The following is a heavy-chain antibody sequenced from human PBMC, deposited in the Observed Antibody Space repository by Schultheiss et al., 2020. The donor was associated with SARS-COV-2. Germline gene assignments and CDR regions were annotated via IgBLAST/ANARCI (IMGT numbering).Heavy chain of an antibody. V-gene: IGHV3-21*01. D-gene: IGHD3-16*01. CDR2: ISSSSSYI. CDR3: ARDKWGGLADY. J-gene: IGHJ4*02. CDR1: GFTFSSYS. Sequence: GESLKISCAASGFTFSSYSMNWVRQAPGKGLEWVSSISSSSSYIYYADSVKGRFTISRDNAKNSLYLQMNSLRAEDTAVYYCARDKWGGLADYWGQGTLVTVSS.